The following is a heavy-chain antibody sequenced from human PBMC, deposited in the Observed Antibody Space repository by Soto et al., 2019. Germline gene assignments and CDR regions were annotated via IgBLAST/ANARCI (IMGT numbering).Heavy chain of an antibody. CDR1: GFTFSSYS. CDR3: ARDQGSRFVRGVIIGGHFDL. D-gene: IGHD3-10*01. V-gene: IGHV3-21*01. J-gene: IGHJ4*02. CDR2: ISSSSSYI. Sequence: PGGSLRLSCAASGFTFSSYSMNWFRQAPGKGLEWVSSISSSSSYIYYADSVKGRFTISRDNSKNTVNLQMNSLRVEDTAVYYCARDQGSRFVRGVIIGGHFDLWGQGTPVTVSS.